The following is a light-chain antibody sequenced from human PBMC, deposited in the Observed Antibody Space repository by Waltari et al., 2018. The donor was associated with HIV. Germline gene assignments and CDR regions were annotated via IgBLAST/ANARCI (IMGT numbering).Light chain of an antibody. J-gene: IGKJ1*01. Sequence: ILLTQSPTTLSLSPGERATLSCRASQKFSDNLAWYKQRFGQPPRLLIYGVSTRATGIPDRFSGSGSGTEFTLTISNLQSEDSAVYYCYQYNSWPRTFGQGTRVDIK. CDR1: QKFSDN. CDR3: YQYNSWPRT. V-gene: IGKV3-15*01. CDR2: GVS.